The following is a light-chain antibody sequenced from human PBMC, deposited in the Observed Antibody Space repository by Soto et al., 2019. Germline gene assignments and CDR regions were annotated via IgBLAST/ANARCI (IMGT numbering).Light chain of an antibody. V-gene: IGKV1-5*03. CDR2: KTS. CDR3: QQYNTYS. Sequence: DIQMTQSPSTLSASVGDRVSITCRASQSLNSWLAWYQQKPGQAPKLLIYKTSTLESGVPSRFSGSGSGTEFTLTISILQPDDSATYYQQQYNTYSFGQGTKLEIK. J-gene: IGKJ2*01. CDR1: QSLNSW.